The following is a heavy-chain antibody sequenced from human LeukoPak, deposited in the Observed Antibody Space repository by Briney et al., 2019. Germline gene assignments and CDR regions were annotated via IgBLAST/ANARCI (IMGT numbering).Heavy chain of an antibody. D-gene: IGHD5-18*01. V-gene: IGHV1-2*02. J-gene: IGHJ6*03. CDR3: ARGGDTAMAHYYYYMDV. Sequence: GASVKVSCKASGYTFTGYYMHWVRQAPGQGLEWMGWINPNSGGTNYAQKFQGRVTMTRDTSISTAYMELSRLRSDDTAVYYCARGGDTAMAHYYYYMDVWGKGTTVAVSS. CDR2: INPNSGGT. CDR1: GYTFTGYY.